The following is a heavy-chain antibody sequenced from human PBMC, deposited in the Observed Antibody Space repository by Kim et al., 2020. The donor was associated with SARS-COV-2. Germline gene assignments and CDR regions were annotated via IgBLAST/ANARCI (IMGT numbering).Heavy chain of an antibody. CDR1: GGSFSGYY. V-gene: IGHV4-34*01. J-gene: IGHJ4*02. CDR3: ARRNKAPQVAVAGSFDY. D-gene: IGHD6-19*01. CDR2: INHSGST. Sequence: SETLSLTCAVYGGSFSGYYWSWIRQPPGKGLEWIGEINHSGSTNYNPSLKSRVTISVDTSKNQFSLKLSSVTAADTAVYYCARRNKAPQVAVAGSFDYWGQGTLVTVSS.